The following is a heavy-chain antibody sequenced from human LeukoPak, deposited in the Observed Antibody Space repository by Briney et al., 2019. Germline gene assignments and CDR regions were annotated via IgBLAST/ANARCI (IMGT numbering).Heavy chain of an antibody. D-gene: IGHD3-22*01. CDR1: GYNFTNYR. CDR3: ARHPNFYSSSDY. Sequence: GESLKISCKGSGYNFTNYRIGWVRQMPGKGLEWMGIIYPGDSDTTYSPSFQGQVTISADKSISTAYLQWSSLKASDTAIYYCARHPNFYSSSDYWGQGTLVTVSS. CDR2: IYPGDSDT. J-gene: IGHJ4*02. V-gene: IGHV5-51*01.